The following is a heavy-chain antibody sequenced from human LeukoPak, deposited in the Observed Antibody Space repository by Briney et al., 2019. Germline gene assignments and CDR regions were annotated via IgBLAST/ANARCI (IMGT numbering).Heavy chain of an antibody. V-gene: IGHV1-8*01. CDR2: MSPNSGNT. CDR1: GYTFTSYD. D-gene: IGHD2-2*02. J-gene: IGHJ3*02. CDR3: AGYCSSTSCYNRGLGAFDI. Sequence: ASVKVSCKASGYTFTSYDINWMRQATGQGLEWMGWMSPNSGNTGYAQKFQGRVTITTDESTSTAYMELSSLRSEDTAVYYCAGYCSSTSCYNRGLGAFDIWGQGTMVTVSS.